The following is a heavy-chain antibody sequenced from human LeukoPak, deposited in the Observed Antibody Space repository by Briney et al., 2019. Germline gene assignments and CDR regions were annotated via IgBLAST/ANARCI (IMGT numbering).Heavy chain of an antibody. D-gene: IGHD4-17*01. Sequence: GGSLRLSCAASGFTVSSNYMSWVRQAPGKGLEWVSVIYSGGSTYYADSVKGRFTISRDNSKNTLYLQMNSLRAEDTAVYYCARTVTTPSYYFDYWGQGTLVTVSS. V-gene: IGHV3-53*01. CDR1: GFTVSSNY. J-gene: IGHJ4*02. CDR2: IYSGGST. CDR3: ARTVTTPSYYFDY.